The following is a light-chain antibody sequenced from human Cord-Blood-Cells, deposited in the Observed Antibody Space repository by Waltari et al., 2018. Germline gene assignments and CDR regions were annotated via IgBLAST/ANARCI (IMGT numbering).Light chain of an antibody. V-gene: IGLV4-69*01. Sequence: QLVLTQSPSASASLGASVTLTCTLSSGHSSYAIARHQQQPEKGPRYLMKLNSDGSHSKGDGIPDRFSGSSSGAERYLTISSLQSEDEADYYCQTWGTGIRVFGGGTKLTVL. CDR2: LNSDGSH. CDR3: QTWGTGIRV. CDR1: SGHSSYA. J-gene: IGLJ3*02.